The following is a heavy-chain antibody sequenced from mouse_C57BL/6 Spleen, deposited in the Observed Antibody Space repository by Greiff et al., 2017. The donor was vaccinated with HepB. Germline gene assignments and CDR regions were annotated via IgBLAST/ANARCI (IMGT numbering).Heavy chain of an antibody. V-gene: IGHV14-3*01. CDR1: GYNIKNSC. D-gene: IGHD1-1*01. Sequence: VHVKQPVAELVRPGASVKLSCTASGYNIKNSCMHWVKQRPEQGLEWIGRIDPANGNTKYNPKFKGKATLTADTSSNTAYLQLSSLTSEDTSIYYCTRVSSSYAMDYWGQGTSSTGTS. J-gene: IGHJ4*01. CDR2: IDPANGNT. CDR3: TRVSSSYAMDY.